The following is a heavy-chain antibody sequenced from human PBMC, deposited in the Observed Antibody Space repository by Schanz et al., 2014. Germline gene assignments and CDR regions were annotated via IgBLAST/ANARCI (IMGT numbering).Heavy chain of an antibody. D-gene: IGHD3-9*01. Sequence: QVQLVESGGGVVQPGRSLRLSCAASGFTFSSYGMHWVRQAPGKGLEWVAAINGSGNATYYADSVKGRFTISRDNSRNTLFLQMKRLRVEDTAVYFCAKDPYDVLTGYQYYFDYWGPGRLVNGSS. V-gene: IGHV3-NL1*01. J-gene: IGHJ4*02. CDR2: INGSGNAT. CDR1: GFTFSSYG. CDR3: AKDPYDVLTGYQYYFDY.